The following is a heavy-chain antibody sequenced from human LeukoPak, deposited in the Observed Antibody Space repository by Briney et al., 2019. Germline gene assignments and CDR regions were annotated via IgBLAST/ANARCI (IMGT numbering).Heavy chain of an antibody. CDR3: VKDRPYDSSGYLHDAFEI. CDR1: GFTFSSYG. CDR2: IWYDGSNK. V-gene: IGHV3-33*06. J-gene: IGHJ3*02. Sequence: GRSLRLSCAASGFTFSSYGMHWVRQAPGKGLEWVAVIWYDGSNKYYADSVKGRFTISRYNSKNTLYLQMNSLRAEDTAVYYCVKDRPYDSSGYLHDAFEIWGQGTMVTVSS. D-gene: IGHD3-22*01.